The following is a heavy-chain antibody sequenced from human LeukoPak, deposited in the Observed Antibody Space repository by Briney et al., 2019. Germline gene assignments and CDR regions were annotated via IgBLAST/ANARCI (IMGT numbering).Heavy chain of an antibody. D-gene: IGHD2-2*01. V-gene: IGHV3-7*01. Sequence: GGSLRLSCAASGFTFSSYWMSWVRQAPGKGLEWVASIKQGGSENYYVDSVKGRFIISRDNAKNSLFLQMNSLRAEDTAVYYCARWRCSSTSCFFDYWGQGTLVTVSS. CDR1: GFTFSSYW. CDR3: ARWRCSSTSCFFDY. CDR2: IKQGGSEN. J-gene: IGHJ4*02.